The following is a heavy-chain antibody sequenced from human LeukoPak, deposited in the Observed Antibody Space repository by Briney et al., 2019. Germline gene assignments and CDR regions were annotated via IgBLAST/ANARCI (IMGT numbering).Heavy chain of an antibody. CDR2: MNPNSGNT. V-gene: IGHV1-8*01. CDR3: ARDVTLVSYYYYGMDV. Sequence: ASVKVSCKASGYTFTSYDINWVRQATGQGLEWMGWMNPNSGNTGYAQKFQGRVTMTRNTSISTAYMELSSLRSEDTAVYYCARDVTLVSYYYYGMDVWAKGPRSPSP. D-gene: IGHD4-23*01. J-gene: IGHJ6*02. CDR1: GYTFTSYD.